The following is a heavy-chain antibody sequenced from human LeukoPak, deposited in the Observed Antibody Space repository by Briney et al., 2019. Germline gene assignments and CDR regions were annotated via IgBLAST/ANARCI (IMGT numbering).Heavy chain of an antibody. V-gene: IGHV3-30*19. D-gene: IGHD3-3*01. J-gene: IGHJ4*02. CDR2: ISYDGSNK. CDR3: ARADFGSGYYNY. Sequence: GTSLRLSCAASGFTFSNYGMHWVRQAPGKGLEWVAVISYDGSNKYYADSVKGRFTISRDNSKNTLYLQMNSLRAEDTAVYYCARADFGSGYYNYWGQGTLVTVSS. CDR1: GFTFSNYG.